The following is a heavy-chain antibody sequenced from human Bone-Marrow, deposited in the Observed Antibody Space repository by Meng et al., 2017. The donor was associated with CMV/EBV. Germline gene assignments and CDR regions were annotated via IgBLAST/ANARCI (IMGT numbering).Heavy chain of an antibody. D-gene: IGHD3-3*01. V-gene: IGHV4-59*12. J-gene: IGHJ3*02. CDR2: IYYSGST. Sequence: GSLRLSCTVSGGSISSYYWSWIRQPPGKGLEWIGYIYYSGSTNYNPSLKSRVTISVDTSKNQFSLKLSSVTAADTAVYYCARGQPSYYDFWSGYYKGGAFDIWGQGTMVTVSS. CDR3: ARGQPSYYDFWSGYYKGGAFDI. CDR1: GGSISSYY.